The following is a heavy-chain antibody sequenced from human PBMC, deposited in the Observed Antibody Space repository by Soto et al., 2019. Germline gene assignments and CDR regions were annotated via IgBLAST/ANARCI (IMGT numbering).Heavy chain of an antibody. CDR2: IYYSGST. J-gene: IGHJ5*02. V-gene: IGHV4-31*03. D-gene: IGHD3-3*01. CDR3: AMEYRIGYYNWFDA. CDR1: VGSISSGGYY. Sequence: TLSLTCTVSVGSISSGGYYWSWIRQHPGKGLEWIGYIYYSGSTYYNPSLKSRVTISVDTSKNQFSLKLSSVTAADTAVYYCAMEYRIGYYNWFDAWGQGTPVTVSS.